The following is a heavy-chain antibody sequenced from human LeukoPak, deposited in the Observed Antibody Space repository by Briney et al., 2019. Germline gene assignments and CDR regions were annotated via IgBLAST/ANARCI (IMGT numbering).Heavy chain of an antibody. CDR2: IKQDGSDQ. CDR3: ARNIGTAQQLIY. V-gene: IGHV3-7*01. CDR1: GFTFNNYA. D-gene: IGHD6-13*01. Sequence: PGGSLRLSCAASGFTFNNYALSWVRQAPGKGLEWVANIKQDGSDQYYVDSVKGRFTISRDNAKNSLYLQMNSLRAEDTAVYYCARNIGTAQQLIYWGQGTLVTVSS. J-gene: IGHJ4*02.